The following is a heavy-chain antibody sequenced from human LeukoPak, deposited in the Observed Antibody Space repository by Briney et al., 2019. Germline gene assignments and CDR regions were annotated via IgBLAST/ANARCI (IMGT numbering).Heavy chain of an antibody. CDR2: ISAYNGNT. CDR1: GYTFINYY. CDR3: ARRNHGGQYDY. J-gene: IGHJ4*02. Sequence: ASVKVSCKASGYTFINYYLHWVRQAPGQGLEWMGWISAYNGNTNYAQKLQGRVTMTTDTSTSTAYMELRSLRSDDTAVYYCARRNHGGQYDYWGQGTLVTVSS. V-gene: IGHV1-18*04. D-gene: IGHD4-17*01.